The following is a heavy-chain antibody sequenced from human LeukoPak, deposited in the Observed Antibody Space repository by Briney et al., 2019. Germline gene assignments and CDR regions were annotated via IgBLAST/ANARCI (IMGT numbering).Heavy chain of an antibody. CDR1: GYIFTTYW. J-gene: IGHJ5*02. CDR3: ARQYYYDTSGPNWFDP. V-gene: IGHV5-51*01. CDR2: IYPGDSDT. Sequence: GESLKISCKGSGYIFTTYWIAWVRQMPGKGLEWMGIIYPGDSDTSYSPSFQGQVTISVDKSINTAYLQWSSLKASDTAMYYCARQYYYDTSGPNWFDPWGQGTLVTVSS. D-gene: IGHD3-22*01.